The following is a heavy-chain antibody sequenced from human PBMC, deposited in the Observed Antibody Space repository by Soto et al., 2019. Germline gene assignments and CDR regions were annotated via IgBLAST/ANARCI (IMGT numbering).Heavy chain of an antibody. Sequence: EVQLVESGGGLVQPGGSLRLSCAASGFTFSSYWMHWVRQAPGKGLVWVSRINTDGSTTTYADSVKGRFTISRDNAKNTLDLPMNSLRAEDAAVYSCARTGLAVATYWGQGTLVTVSS. V-gene: IGHV3-74*01. CDR2: INTDGSTT. CDR3: ARTGLAVATY. CDR1: GFTFSSYW. D-gene: IGHD5-12*01. J-gene: IGHJ4*02.